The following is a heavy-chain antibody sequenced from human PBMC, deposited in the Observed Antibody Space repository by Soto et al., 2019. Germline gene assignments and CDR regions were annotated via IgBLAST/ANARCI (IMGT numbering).Heavy chain of an antibody. Sequence: GGSLRLSCAASGFTFSDYSMNWVRQAPGKGLEWVASITSSSSYIYYADSVKGRFTISRDTAKNSVYLQMNSLGAEDTAVYYCVLWGLEWLPHSFDYWGQGTLVTVSS. J-gene: IGHJ4*02. D-gene: IGHD3-3*01. CDR2: ITSSSSYI. CDR3: VLWGLEWLPHSFDY. CDR1: GFTFSDYS. V-gene: IGHV3-21*01.